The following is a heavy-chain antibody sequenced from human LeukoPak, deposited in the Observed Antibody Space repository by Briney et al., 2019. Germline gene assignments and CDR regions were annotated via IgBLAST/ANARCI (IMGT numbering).Heavy chain of an antibody. CDR1: GYTFTSYG. V-gene: IGHV1-18*01. Sequence: GASVRVSCKASGYTFTSYGISWVRQAPGQGLEWMGWISAYNGNTNYAQKLQGRVTMTTDTSTSTAYMELRSLRSDDPAVYYWARIRGNTAMVMRNWFDPWGQGTLVTVSS. CDR3: ARIRGNTAMVMRNWFDP. CDR2: ISAYNGNT. J-gene: IGHJ5*02. D-gene: IGHD5-18*01.